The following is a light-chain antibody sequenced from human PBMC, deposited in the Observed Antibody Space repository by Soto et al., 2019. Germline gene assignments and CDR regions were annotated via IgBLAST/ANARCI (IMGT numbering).Light chain of an antibody. CDR1: QNIRNY. V-gene: IGKV1-39*01. J-gene: IGKJ5*01. CDR3: QQSYSTIT. Sequence: DIQMTQSPSSLSASVGDRVTITCRASQNIRNYLNWYQQRPGKTPNLLVYAASNLRGGVPSRFSGSGSGTVFTLTINSLQPEDFATYYCQQSYSTITFGQGTRLEIK. CDR2: AAS.